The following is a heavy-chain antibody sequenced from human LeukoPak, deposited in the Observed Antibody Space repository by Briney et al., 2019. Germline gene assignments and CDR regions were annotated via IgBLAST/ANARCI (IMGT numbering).Heavy chain of an antibody. V-gene: IGHV3-23*01. CDR2: IIGGAGGA. CDR1: GFTFSSYA. CDR3: AHGSMYQLDY. J-gene: IGHJ4*02. D-gene: IGHD2-2*01. Sequence: GGSLRLSCAASGFTFSSYAMSWVRQAPGKGLEWVSGIIGGAGGAYYADSVKGRFTISRDNAKNTLYLQMNSLRAEDTAVYYCAHGSMYQLDYWGQGTLVTVSS.